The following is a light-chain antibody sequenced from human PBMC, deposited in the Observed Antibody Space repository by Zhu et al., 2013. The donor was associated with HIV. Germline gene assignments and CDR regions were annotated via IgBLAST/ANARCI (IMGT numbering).Light chain of an antibody. V-gene: IGKV3-11*01. CDR1: QSVSRY. CDR2: DTS. J-gene: IGKJ2*01. CDR3: QQRSNWPRMYT. Sequence: EIVLTQSPATLSLSPGERATLSCRASQSVSRYLAWYQQKPGQAPRLLIFDTSNRAAAIPARFSGSGSGTDFTLTISGLEPEDFAVYYCQQRSNWPRMYTFGQGTKLEIK.